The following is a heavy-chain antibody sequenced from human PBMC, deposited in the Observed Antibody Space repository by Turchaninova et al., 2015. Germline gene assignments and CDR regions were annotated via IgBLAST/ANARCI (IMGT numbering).Heavy chain of an antibody. CDR3: ARGPTIKYFQH. V-gene: IGHV4-39*07. J-gene: IGHJ1*01. CDR2: IYYSGST. Sequence: QLQLQESGPGLVKPSETLSLTCPVSGGSISIGGYSWGLIRQPPGKGLEWIVSIYYSGSTYYNPSLKSRVTISVDTSKNQFSLKLSSVTAADTAVYYCARGPTIKYFQHWGQGTLVTVSS. CDR1: GGSISIGGYS.